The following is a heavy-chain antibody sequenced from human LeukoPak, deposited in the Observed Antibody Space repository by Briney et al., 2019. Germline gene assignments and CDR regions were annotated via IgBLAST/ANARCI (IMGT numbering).Heavy chain of an antibody. Sequence: PGGSLRLSCAASGFTFSTYDMHWVRQAPGKGLEYVSSISSDGGSTYYAKSVKGRFTIPRDISKNTLYLQMGSLRAEDMAVYYCARGHYCSSTSCYAFDYWGQGTLVTVSS. V-gene: IGHV3-64*01. J-gene: IGHJ4*02. D-gene: IGHD2-2*01. CDR2: ISSDGGST. CDR1: GFTFSTYD. CDR3: ARGHYCSSTSCYAFDY.